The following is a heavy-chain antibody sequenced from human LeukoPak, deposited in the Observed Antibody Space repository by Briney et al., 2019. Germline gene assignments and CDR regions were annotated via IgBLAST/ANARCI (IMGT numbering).Heavy chain of an antibody. CDR2: IIPIFGTA. V-gene: IGHV1-69*13. CDR1: GGTFSSYA. Sequence: ASVKVSCKASGGTFSSYAISWVRQAPGQELEWMGGIIPIFGTANYAQKFQGRVTITADESTSTAYMALSSLRSEDTAVYYCASSFQHCSGGSCYSEFAYWGQGTLVTVSS. D-gene: IGHD2-15*01. J-gene: IGHJ4*02. CDR3: ASSFQHCSGGSCYSEFAY.